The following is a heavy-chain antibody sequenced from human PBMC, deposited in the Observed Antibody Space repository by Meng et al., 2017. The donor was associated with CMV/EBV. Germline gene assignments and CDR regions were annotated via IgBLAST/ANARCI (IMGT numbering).Heavy chain of an antibody. CDR1: GYTFTSYD. V-gene: IGHV1-8*03. Sequence: ASVKVSCKASGYTFTSYDINWVRQATGQGLEWMGWMNPNSGNTGYAQKFQGRVTITRNTSISTAYMELSSLRSEDTAVYYCARHSVVVPAAPWTYYDFWSGYYTEGYYYYGMDVWGQGTTVTVSS. D-gene: IGHD3-3*01. J-gene: IGHJ6*02. CDR2: MNPNSGNT. CDR3: ARHSVVVPAAPWTYYDFWSGYYTEGYYYYGMDV.